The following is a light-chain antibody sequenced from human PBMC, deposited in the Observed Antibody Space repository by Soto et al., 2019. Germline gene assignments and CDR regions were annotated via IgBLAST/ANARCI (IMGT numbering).Light chain of an antibody. CDR3: LQYDSSPLT. V-gene: IGKV3-20*01. CDR1: QSVSSSY. CDR2: GAS. J-gene: IGKJ4*02. Sequence: EIVLTQSPGTLSLSPGERATLSCRASQSVSSSYSAWYQQKPRQAPRLLIYGASSRATGIPDRFSGSGSGTDFTLTISRLEPEDFAVYYCLQYDSSPLTFGGGTKVEIK.